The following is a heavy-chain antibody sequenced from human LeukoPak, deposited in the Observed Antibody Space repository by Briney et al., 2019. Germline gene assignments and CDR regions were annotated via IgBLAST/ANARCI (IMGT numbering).Heavy chain of an antibody. D-gene: IGHD2-2*01. CDR3: ARESVVPAATLDY. CDR2: ISSSGSTI. CDR1: GFTFSDYY. V-gene: IGHV3-11*01. Sequence: GGSLRLSCAASGFTFSDYYMSWIRQAPGKGLEWVSYISSSGSTIYYADSVKGRFTISRDNAKNSLYLQMNGLRAEDTAVYYCARESVVPAATLDYWGQGTLVTVSS. J-gene: IGHJ4*02.